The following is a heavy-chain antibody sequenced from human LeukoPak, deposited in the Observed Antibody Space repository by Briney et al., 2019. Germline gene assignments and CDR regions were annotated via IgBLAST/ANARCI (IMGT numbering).Heavy chain of an antibody. J-gene: IGHJ6*02. V-gene: IGHV3-21*01. CDR1: GFTFSSYS. D-gene: IGHD2-2*01. CDR3: ARSHCSSTSCYLHSGSRSNYYDMDV. CDR2: ISSSSSYI. Sequence: GGSLRLSCAASGFTFSSYSMNWVRQAPGKGLEWVSSISSSSSYIYYADSVKGRFTISRDNAKNSLYLQMNSLRAEDTAVYYCARSHCSSTSCYLHSGSRSNYYDMDVWGQGTTVTVSS.